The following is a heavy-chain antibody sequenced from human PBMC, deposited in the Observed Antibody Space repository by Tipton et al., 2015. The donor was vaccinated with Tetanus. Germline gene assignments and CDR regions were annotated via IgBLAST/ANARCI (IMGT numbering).Heavy chain of an antibody. Sequence: QLVQSGAEVKKPGASVKVSCKASGYTFTHYGVNWVRQAPGQGLEWMGWTSPFNENVNYAEKFKGRLTMTTDRSTATVYMDLRSLRSDDTAIYYCARGRGLGPHEYFEHWGQGTLVTVSS. J-gene: IGHJ5*02. D-gene: IGHD3/OR15-3a*01. V-gene: IGHV1-18*01. CDR2: TSPFNENV. CDR1: GYTFTHYG. CDR3: ARGRGLGPHEYFEH.